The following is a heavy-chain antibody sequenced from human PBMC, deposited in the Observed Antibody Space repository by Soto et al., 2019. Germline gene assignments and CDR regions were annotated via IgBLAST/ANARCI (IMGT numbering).Heavy chain of an antibody. V-gene: IGHV3-23*01. Sequence: GSLRLSCAASGFTFSSYAMSWVRQAPGKGLEWVSAISGSGDSTYYADSVKGRFTISRDNSKNTLYLKMNSLRAEHTAVYYCAKDQGGITMIVPTHYYYYGIDVGGQGTTVTVYS. CDR1: GFTFSSYA. CDR2: ISGSGDST. CDR3: AKDQGGITMIVPTHYYYYGIDV. D-gene: IGHD3-22*01. J-gene: IGHJ6*02.